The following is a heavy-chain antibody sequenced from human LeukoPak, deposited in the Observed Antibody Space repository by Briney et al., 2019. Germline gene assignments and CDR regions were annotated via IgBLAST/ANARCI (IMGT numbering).Heavy chain of an antibody. V-gene: IGHV3-30*03. Sequence: GGSLRLSCAASGFTFSSYGMSWVRQAPGKGLEWVAFMEYDGSIKYYADSVKGRFTISRDNSKNTLYLQMDSLRADDTAVYFCARDSIRQQLYYFDYWGRGTLVTVSS. D-gene: IGHD6-13*01. CDR2: MEYDGSIK. CDR3: ARDSIRQQLYYFDY. J-gene: IGHJ4*02. CDR1: GFTFSSYG.